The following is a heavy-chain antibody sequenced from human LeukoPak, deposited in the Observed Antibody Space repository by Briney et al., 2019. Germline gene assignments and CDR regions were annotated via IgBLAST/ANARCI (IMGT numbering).Heavy chain of an antibody. D-gene: IGHD1-26*01. CDR1: GTSISSYY. CDR3: ARQSGSYYIPDY. J-gene: IGHJ4*02. CDR2: FHTSGGT. V-gene: IGHV4-4*07. Sequence: SETLSLTCTVSGTSISSYYWSWIRQPAGKGLEWIGRFHTSGGTKYNPSLKSRVTMSADTSKSQLSLKLISVTATDTAVYYCARQSGSYYIPDYWGQGTLVTVSS.